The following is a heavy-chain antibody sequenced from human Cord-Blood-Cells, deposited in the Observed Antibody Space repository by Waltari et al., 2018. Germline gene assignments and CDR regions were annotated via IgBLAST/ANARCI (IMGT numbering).Heavy chain of an antibody. CDR3: ARVYPGAGEYSSSWYWYFDL. CDR2: IIPIFGTA. J-gene: IGHJ2*01. Sequence: QVQLVQSGAAVKKPGSSVKVSCKASGGTFSSYAISWVRRAPGQGMGGIIPIFGTANYAQKFQGRVTITADESMSTAYMELSSLRSEDTAVYYCARVYPGAGEYSSSWYWYFDLWGRGTLVTVSS. D-gene: IGHD6-13*01. V-gene: IGHV1-69*01. CDR1: GGTFSSYA.